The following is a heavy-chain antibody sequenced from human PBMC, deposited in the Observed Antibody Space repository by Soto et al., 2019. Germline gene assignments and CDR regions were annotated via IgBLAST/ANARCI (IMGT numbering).Heavy chain of an antibody. Sequence: GGSLRLSCAASGFTFSSYSMNWVRQAPGKGLEWVSSISSSSSYIYYADSVKGRFTISRDNAKNSLYLQMNSLRAEDTAVYYCASSSYSYGYLRSPRFDYWGQGTLVTVSS. V-gene: IGHV3-21*01. J-gene: IGHJ4*02. D-gene: IGHD5-18*01. CDR2: ISSSSSYI. CDR1: GFTFSSYS. CDR3: ASSSYSYGYLRSPRFDY.